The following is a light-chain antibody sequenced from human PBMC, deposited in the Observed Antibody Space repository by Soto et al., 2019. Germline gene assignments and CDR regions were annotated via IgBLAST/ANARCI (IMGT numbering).Light chain of an antibody. V-gene: IGKV1-17*03. Sequence: DIQMTQSPSAMSASVGDRVTITCRASQGISNYLAWFQQKPGQGPKRLIYGVSNLQSGVPPRFSGSGSETEFTLTISNLQPEDIATYYCLQHNAYPFTFGQGTKLEIK. CDR2: GVS. CDR3: LQHNAYPFT. J-gene: IGKJ2*01. CDR1: QGISNY.